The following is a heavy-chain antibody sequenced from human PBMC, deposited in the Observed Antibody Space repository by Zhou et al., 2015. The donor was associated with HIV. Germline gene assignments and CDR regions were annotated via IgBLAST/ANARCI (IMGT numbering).Heavy chain of an antibody. CDR2: ISASGDNA. V-gene: IGHV3-23*04. CDR1: GFTFSSYA. J-gene: IGHJ4*02. D-gene: IGHD3-3*01. CDR3: AKEIGVVGRPLFDY. Sequence: VQLVESGGGVVQPGRSLRLSCAASGFTFSSYAMNWVRQAPGKGLEWVSGISASGDNAYYADSGKGRFIISRDNSKNTLYLQMDSLRVEDTAVYYCAKEIGVVGRPLFDYWGQGALVTVSS.